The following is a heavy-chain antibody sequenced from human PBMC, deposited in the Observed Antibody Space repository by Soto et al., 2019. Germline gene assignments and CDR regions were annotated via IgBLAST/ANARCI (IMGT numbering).Heavy chain of an antibody. D-gene: IGHD6-19*01. Sequence: GGSLRLSCAASGFTFDDYGMSWVRQAPGKGLEWVSGINWNGGSTGYADSVKGRFTISRDNSKNSLYLQMNSLRAEDTAVYYCAVNPKLAVAWFDYWGQGTLVTVSS. CDR1: GFTFDDYG. J-gene: IGHJ4*02. V-gene: IGHV3-20*04. CDR3: AVNPKLAVAWFDY. CDR2: INWNGGST.